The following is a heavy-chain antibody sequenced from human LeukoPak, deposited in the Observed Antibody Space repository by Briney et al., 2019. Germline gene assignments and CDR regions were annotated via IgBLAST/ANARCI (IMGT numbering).Heavy chain of an antibody. CDR3: ARDRYYYGSGSYPYMDV. Sequence: PSETLSLTCTFSGGSISSYYWSWIRQPAGKGLEWIGRIHTSGSTNYNPSLKSRVTMSVDTSKNQFSLKLSSVTAVDTAVYYCARDRYYYGSGSYPYMDVWGKGTTVSISS. V-gene: IGHV4-4*07. CDR1: GGSISSYY. CDR2: IHTSGST. D-gene: IGHD3-10*01. J-gene: IGHJ6*03.